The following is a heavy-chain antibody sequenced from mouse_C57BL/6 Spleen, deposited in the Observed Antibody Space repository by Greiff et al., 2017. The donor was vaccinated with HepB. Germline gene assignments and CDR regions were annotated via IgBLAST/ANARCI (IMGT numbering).Heavy chain of an antibody. CDR3: TGDGYYYAMDY. V-gene: IGHV1-15*01. Sequence: QVQLQQSGAELVRPGASVTLSCKASGYTFTDYEMHWVKQTPVHGLEWIGAIDPETGGTAYNQKFKGKAILTADKSSSTAYMELRSLTSEDSAVDYCTGDGYYYAMDYWGQGTSVTVSS. CDR2: IDPETGGT. D-gene: IGHD2-3*01. J-gene: IGHJ4*01. CDR1: GYTFTDYE.